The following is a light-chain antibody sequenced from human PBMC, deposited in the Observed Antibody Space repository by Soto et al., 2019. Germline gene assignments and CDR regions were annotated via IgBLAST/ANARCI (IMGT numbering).Light chain of an antibody. CDR1: QSVSSSY. CDR2: GAS. CDR3: QQRSNWPSIT. Sequence: EIVLTQSPGTLSLSLGERATLSCRASQSVSSSYLAWYQQKPGQAPRLLIYGASSRATGVPARFSGSGSGTDFTLTISSLEPEDFAVYYCQQRSNWPSITFGQGTRLEIK. V-gene: IGKV3D-20*02. J-gene: IGKJ5*01.